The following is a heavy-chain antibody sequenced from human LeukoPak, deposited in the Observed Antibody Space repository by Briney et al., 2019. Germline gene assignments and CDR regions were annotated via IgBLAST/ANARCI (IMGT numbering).Heavy chain of an antibody. CDR2: ITSSSTYT. J-gene: IGHJ6*03. V-gene: IGHV3-21*01. CDR1: GFTFSSYA. D-gene: IGHD1-26*01. Sequence: PGGSLRLSCAASGFTFSSYAMSWVRQTPGKGLEWVSSITSSSTYTFYADSVKGRFTISRDNARNSLYLQMNSLRAEDTAVYYCARDPYSGTYGDTYYYYMDVWGKGTTVTISS. CDR3: ARDPYSGTYGDTYYYYMDV.